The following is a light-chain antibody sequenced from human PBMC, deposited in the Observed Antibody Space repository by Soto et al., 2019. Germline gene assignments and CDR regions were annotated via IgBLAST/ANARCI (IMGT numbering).Light chain of an antibody. CDR3: QQYNNWPPWT. Sequence: ETVLTQSPGTLSLSPGERATLSCRASQSVSTSYLAWYQQKPGQAPRLLIYRASSRATGIPDRFSGSGSGTDFTLTISRLEPEDFAVYYCQQYNNWPPWTFGQGTKVEIK. CDR2: RAS. V-gene: IGKV3-20*01. J-gene: IGKJ1*01. CDR1: QSVSTSY.